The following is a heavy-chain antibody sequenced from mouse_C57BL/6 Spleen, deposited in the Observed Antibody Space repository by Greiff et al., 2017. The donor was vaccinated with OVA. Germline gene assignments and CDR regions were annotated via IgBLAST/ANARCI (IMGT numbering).Heavy chain of an antibody. CDR3: AKEIYSNWYFDV. CDR2: ISYDGSN. D-gene: IGHD2-5*01. Sequence: EVKLMESGPGLVKPSQSLSLTCSVTGYSITSGYYWNWIRQFPGNKLEWMGYISYDGSNNYNPSLKNRISITRDTSKNQFFLKLNSVTTEDTATYYCAKEIYSNWYFDVWGTGTTVTVSS. CDR1: GYSITSGYY. J-gene: IGHJ1*03. V-gene: IGHV3-6*01.